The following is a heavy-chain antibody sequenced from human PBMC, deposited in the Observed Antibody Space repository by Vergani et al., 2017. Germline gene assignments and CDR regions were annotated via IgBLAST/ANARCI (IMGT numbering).Heavy chain of an antibody. CDR1: GYTFTSYG. D-gene: IGHD2-2*01. CDR3: ARDRGWYQLLSAHYYGMDV. V-gene: IGHV1-18*01. CDR2: ISAYNGNT. J-gene: IGHJ6*02. Sequence: QVQLVQSGAEVKKPGASVKVSCKASGYTFTSYGISWVRQAPGQGLEWMGWISAYNGNTNYAQKLQGRVTMTTDTSTSTAYMELRSLRSDDTAGYYCARDRGWYQLLSAHYYGMDVWGQGTTVTVSS.